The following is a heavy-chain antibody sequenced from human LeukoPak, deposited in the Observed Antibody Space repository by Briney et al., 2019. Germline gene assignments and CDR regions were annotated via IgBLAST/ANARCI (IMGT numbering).Heavy chain of an antibody. V-gene: IGHV4-59*08. Sequence: SETLSLTCTVSGGSISSYYWSWIRQPPGKGLEWIGYIYYSGSTNYNPSLKSRVTISVDTSKNQFSLKLSSETAADTAVYYCAVGYSSGWYGYWGQGTLVTVSS. CDR1: GGSISSYY. CDR2: IYYSGST. CDR3: AVGYSSGWYGY. D-gene: IGHD6-19*01. J-gene: IGHJ4*02.